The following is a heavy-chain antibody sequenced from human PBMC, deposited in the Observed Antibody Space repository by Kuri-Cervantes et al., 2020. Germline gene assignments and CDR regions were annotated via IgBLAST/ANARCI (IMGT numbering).Heavy chain of an antibody. CDR1: GFTFSSYG. D-gene: IGHD2-15*01. CDR3: AKDPLSAGYCSGGSCLYFDY. J-gene: IGHJ4*02. Sequence: GSLRLSCAASGFTFSSYGMHWVRQAPGKGLEWVAVIWYDGSNKYYADSVKGRFTISRDNSKNTLYLQMNSLRAEDTAVYYCAKDPLSAGYCSGGSCLYFDYWGQGTLVTVSS. V-gene: IGHV3-33*06. CDR2: IWYDGSNK.